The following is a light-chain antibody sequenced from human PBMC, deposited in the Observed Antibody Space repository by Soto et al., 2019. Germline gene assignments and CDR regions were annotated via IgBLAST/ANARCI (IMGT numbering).Light chain of an antibody. J-gene: IGKJ5*01. Sequence: DIQMTQSPSSVSASVGDRVTITCRATQGLSGSLAWYQQKPGKAPKLLISVTSRLQSGVPSRFSGSASGTDFTLTINCLQPEDLATYYRQQGHNWPLTCGQGTRLEIK. CDR1: QGLSGS. V-gene: IGKV1-12*01. CDR2: VTS. CDR3: QQGHNWPLT.